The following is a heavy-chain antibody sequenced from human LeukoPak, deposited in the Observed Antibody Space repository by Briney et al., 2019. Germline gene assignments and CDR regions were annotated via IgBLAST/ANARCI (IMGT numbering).Heavy chain of an antibody. CDR3: AIERARYAFDI. CDR1: GYTFTSYY. V-gene: IGHV1-46*01. D-gene: IGHD1-26*01. Sequence: GASVKVSCKASGYTFTSYYMHWVRQAPGQGLEWMGIINPSGGSTSYAQKFQGRVTMTRDTSTSTVYMELSSLRSEDTAVYYCAIERARYAFDIWGQGTMVTVSS. J-gene: IGHJ3*02. CDR2: INPSGGST.